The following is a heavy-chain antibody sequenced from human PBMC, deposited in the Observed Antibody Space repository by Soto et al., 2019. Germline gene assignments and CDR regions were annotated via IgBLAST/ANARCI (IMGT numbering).Heavy chain of an antibody. CDR2: ISSSGSTI. CDR3: ARDTDCSSTSCFQYIY. D-gene: IGHD2-2*01. CDR1: GFTFSDYY. J-gene: IGHJ4*02. V-gene: IGHV3-11*01. Sequence: PGGSLRLSCAASGFTFSDYYMSWIRQAPGKGLEWVSYISSSGSTIYYADSVKGRFTISRDNAKNSLYLQMNSLRAEDTAVYYCARDTDCSSTSCFQYIYWGQGTLVTVSS.